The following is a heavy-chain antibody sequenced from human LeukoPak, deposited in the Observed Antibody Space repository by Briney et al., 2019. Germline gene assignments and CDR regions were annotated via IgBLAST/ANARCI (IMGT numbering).Heavy chain of an antibody. J-gene: IGHJ5*02. V-gene: IGHV4/OR15-8*02. D-gene: IGHD6-13*01. Sequence: SETQSLTCAVSGGSISSSNWWSWVRQPPGKGLEWIGEIYHSGNTNYNPSLKSRVTISIDKSKNQFSLKLSSVTAADTAIYYCAREYGSSHSFDPWGQGTLVTVSS. CDR3: AREYGSSHSFDP. CDR2: IYHSGNT. CDR1: GGSISSSNW.